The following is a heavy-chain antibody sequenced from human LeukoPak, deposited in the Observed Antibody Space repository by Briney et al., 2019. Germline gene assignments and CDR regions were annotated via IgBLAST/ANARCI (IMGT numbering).Heavy chain of an antibody. V-gene: IGHV3-53*04. CDR3: ARPRTFGAYDAFDI. J-gene: IGHJ3*02. CDR1: GFTVSSNY. CDR2: IYSGGST. Sequence: PAGGSLRLSCAASGFTVSSNYMSWVRQAPGKGLEWVSVIYSGGSTYYADSVKGRFTISRHNSKNTLYLQMSSLRAEDTAVYYCARPRTFGAYDAFDIWGQGTMVTVSS. D-gene: IGHD3-16*01.